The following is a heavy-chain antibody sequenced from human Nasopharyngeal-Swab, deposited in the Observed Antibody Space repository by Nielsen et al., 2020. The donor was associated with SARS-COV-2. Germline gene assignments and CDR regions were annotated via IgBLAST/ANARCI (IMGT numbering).Heavy chain of an antibody. CDR2: IYYSGST. Sequence: SETLSLTCTVSGGSISRYYGSWIRQPQGKGLEWIGYIYYSGSTNYNPSLKSRVTISVDTSKNQFSLKLSSVTAADTAVYYCARGHPTIAVAGTNYYYGMDVWGQGTTVTVSS. CDR3: ARGHPTIAVAGTNYYYGMDV. V-gene: IGHV4-59*01. CDR1: GGSISRYY. D-gene: IGHD6-19*01. J-gene: IGHJ6*02.